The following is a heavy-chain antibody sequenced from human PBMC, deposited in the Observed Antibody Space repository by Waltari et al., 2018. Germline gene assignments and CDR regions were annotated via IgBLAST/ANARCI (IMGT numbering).Heavy chain of an antibody. CDR1: GFTFSSYA. J-gene: IGHJ6*03. CDR3: AKDWQQLARRINYYYYYMDV. CDR2: IRGSGGST. D-gene: IGHD6-13*01. Sequence: EVQLVESGGGLVQPGGSLRLSCAASGFTFSSYAMSWVRQAPGKGLGLVSAIRGSGGSTYYADSLKGRFTISRDNSKNTLYLQINSLRAEDTAVYYCAKDWQQLARRINYYYYYMDVWGKGTTVTVSS. V-gene: IGHV3-23*04.